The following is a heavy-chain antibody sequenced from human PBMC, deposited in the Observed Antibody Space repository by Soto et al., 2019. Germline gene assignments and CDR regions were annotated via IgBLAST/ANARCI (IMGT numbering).Heavy chain of an antibody. CDR2: IYYSGST. J-gene: IGHJ2*01. CDR3: ARTSYYDILTGYYRGWYFDL. V-gene: IGHV4-31*03. D-gene: IGHD3-9*01. Sequence: QVQLQESGPGLVKPSQTLSLTYTVSGGSISSGGYYWSWIRQHPGKGLEWIGYIYYSGSTYYNPSLKSRVTISVDTSKNQFSLKLSSVTAADTAVYYCARTSYYDILTGYYRGWYFDLWGRGTLVTVSS. CDR1: GGSISSGGYY.